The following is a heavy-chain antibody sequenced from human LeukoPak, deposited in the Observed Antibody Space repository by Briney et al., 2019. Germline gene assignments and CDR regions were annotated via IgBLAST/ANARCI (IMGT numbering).Heavy chain of an antibody. CDR3: SRESGAFSPFGY. J-gene: IGHJ4*02. CDR1: GGTISSYY. Sequence: SETLSLTCTVSGGTISSYYWNWIRQPPGKGLEWIGYIHDSGSTKYNPSLKSRVAISVDTSKNQFSLKLSSVTAADTAVYYCSRESGAFSPFGYWGQGTLVTVSS. V-gene: IGHV4-59*12. CDR2: IHDSGST. D-gene: IGHD1-26*01.